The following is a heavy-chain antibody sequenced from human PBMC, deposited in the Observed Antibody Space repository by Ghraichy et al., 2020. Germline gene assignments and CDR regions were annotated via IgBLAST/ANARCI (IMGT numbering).Heavy chain of an antibody. V-gene: IGHV4-59*01. D-gene: IGHD6-13*01. CDR2: IYYSGST. Sequence: SETLSLTCTVSGGSISSYYWSWIRQPPGKGLEWIGYIYYSGSTNYNTTLKSRVTISVDTSKNQFSLKLSSVTAADTAVYYCARQHPHESSSWNSLGYFDYWGPGTLVTVSS. J-gene: IGHJ4*02. CDR1: GGSISSYY. CDR3: ARQHPHESSSWNSLGYFDY.